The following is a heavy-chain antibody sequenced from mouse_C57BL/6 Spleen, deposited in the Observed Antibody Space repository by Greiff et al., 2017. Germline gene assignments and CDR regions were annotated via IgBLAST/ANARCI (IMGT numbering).Heavy chain of an antibody. Sequence: VQLKQSGPELVKPGASVKISCKASGYTFTDYYMNWVKQSHGKSLEWIGDINPNNGGTSYNQKFKGKATLTVDKSSSTAYMELRSLTSEDSAVYYCARHYGSSLVFAYWGQGTLVTVSA. CDR3: ARHYGSSLVFAY. CDR2: INPNNGGT. D-gene: IGHD1-1*01. CDR1: GYTFTDYY. V-gene: IGHV1-26*01. J-gene: IGHJ3*01.